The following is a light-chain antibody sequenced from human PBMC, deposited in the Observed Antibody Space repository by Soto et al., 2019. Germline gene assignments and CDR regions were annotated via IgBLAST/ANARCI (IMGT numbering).Light chain of an antibody. CDR1: SNDIGGYNY. V-gene: IGLV2-14*01. CDR2: EVS. Sequence: QSALAQPASVSGSPGQSITISCTGTSNDIGGYNYVSWYQQHPGKAPKLIIYEVSNRPSGVSNRFSGSKSGNTASLTISGLQAEDEADYYCGSYTSSTLVLFGGGTKLTVL. CDR3: GSYTSSTLVL. J-gene: IGLJ2*01.